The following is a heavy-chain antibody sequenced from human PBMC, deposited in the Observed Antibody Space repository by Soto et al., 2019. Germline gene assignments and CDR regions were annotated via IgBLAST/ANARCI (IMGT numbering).Heavy chain of an antibody. J-gene: IGHJ6*03. D-gene: IGHD3-16*01. V-gene: IGHV3-13*01. CDR2: IGTAGDT. CDR1: GFTFSSYD. Sequence: GGSLRLSCAASGFTFSSYDMHWVRQATGKGLEWVSAIGTAGDTYYPGSVKGRFTISRENAKNSLYLQMNSLRAGDTAVYYCARGGSPLGPGSYYYYYMDVWGKGTTVTVSS. CDR3: ARGGSPLGPGSYYYYYMDV.